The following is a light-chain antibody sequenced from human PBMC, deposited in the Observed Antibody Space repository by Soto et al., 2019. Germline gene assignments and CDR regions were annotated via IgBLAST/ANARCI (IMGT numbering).Light chain of an antibody. CDR1: SSDIGAGYD. Sequence: QSVLTQTPSVSGAPGQRVTISCTGSSSDIGAGYDVHWYQQLPGTAPKLLIYGNNNRPSGVSDRFSGSKSGTSASLAITGLQAEDEASYYCQSFDSSLNVVIFGGGTQLTVL. J-gene: IGLJ2*01. V-gene: IGLV1-40*01. CDR2: GNN. CDR3: QSFDSSLNVVI.